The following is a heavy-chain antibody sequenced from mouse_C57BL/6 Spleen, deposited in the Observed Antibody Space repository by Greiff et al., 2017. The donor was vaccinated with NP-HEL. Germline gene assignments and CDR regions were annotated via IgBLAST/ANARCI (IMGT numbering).Heavy chain of an antibody. CDR2: IYPGDGDT. V-gene: IGHV1-82*01. J-gene: IGHJ4*01. D-gene: IGHD1-1*01. Sequence: QVQLKQSGPELVKPGASVKISCKASGYAFSSSWMNWVKQRPGKGLEWIGRIYPGDGDTNYNGKFKGKATLTADKSSSTAYMQLSSLTSEDSAVYFCARGLTTVLDYWGQGTSVTVSS. CDR1: GYAFSSSW. CDR3: ARGLTTVLDY.